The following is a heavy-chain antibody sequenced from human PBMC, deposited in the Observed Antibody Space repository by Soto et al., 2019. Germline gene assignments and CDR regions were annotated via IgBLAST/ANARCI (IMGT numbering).Heavy chain of an antibody. J-gene: IGHJ4*02. CDR2: ISSSSSYI. Sequence: GGSLRLSCAASGFTFSSYSMNWVRQAPGKGLEWVSSISSSSSYIYYADSVKGRFTISRDNAKNSLYLQMNSLRAEDTAVYYCAKDHLRPYGDYDGYFDYWGQGTLVTVSS. V-gene: IGHV3-21*01. D-gene: IGHD4-17*01. CDR3: AKDHLRPYGDYDGYFDY. CDR1: GFTFSSYS.